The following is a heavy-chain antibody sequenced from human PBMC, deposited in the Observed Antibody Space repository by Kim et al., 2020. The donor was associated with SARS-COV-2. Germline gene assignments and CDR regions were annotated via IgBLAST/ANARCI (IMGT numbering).Heavy chain of an antibody. CDR1: GFTFSSYG. D-gene: IGHD3-3*01. CDR3: AKRGGYLWTGYLYYGMDV. CDR2: ISYDGSNK. V-gene: IGHV3-30*18. J-gene: IGHJ6*02. Sequence: GGSLRLSCAASGFTFSSYGMHWVRQAPGKGLEWVAVISYDGSNKYYADSVKGRFTISRDNSKNTLYLQMNSLRAEDTAVYYCAKRGGYLWTGYLYYGMDVWGQGTTVTVSS.